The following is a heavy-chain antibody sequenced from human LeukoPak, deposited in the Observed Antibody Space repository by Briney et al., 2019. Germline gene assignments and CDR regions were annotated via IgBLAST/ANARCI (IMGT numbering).Heavy chain of an antibody. CDR3: ARKGTVTTPFDY. Sequence: SQTLSLTCAISGDNVSSDSAAWNWIRQSPSRGLEWLGRTYYRYKWFSDYALSVKSRITINADTSKNQFSLQLNSVTPEDTAVYYCARKGTVTTPFDYWGQGILVTVSS. J-gene: IGHJ4*02. CDR2: TYYRYKWFS. V-gene: IGHV6-1*01. D-gene: IGHD4-11*01. CDR1: GDNVSSDSAA.